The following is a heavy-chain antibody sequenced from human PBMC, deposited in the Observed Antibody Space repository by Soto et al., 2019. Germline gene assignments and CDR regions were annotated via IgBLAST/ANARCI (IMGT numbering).Heavy chain of an antibody. J-gene: IGHJ4*01. CDR1: GFTFSSYG. CDR3: ENRISSGYVYY. Sequence: GGSLRLSCAVYGFTFSSYGMHWVRQAPGKGLEWVAVISYDGSNKYYADSVKGRFTISRDNSKNTLYLQMNSLRAEETAVYYCENRISSGYVYYCGQLSLVTGSA. V-gene: IGHV3-30*18. CDR2: ISYDGSNK. D-gene: IGHD3-22*01.